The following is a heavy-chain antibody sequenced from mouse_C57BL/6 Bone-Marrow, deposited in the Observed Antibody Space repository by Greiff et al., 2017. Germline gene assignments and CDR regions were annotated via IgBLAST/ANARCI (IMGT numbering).Heavy chain of an antibody. Sequence: EVQLVESGGGLVQPGGSLKLSCAASGFTFSDYGMAWVRQAPRKGPEWVAFISNLAYSIYYADTVTGRFTISRENAKNTLYLEMSSLRSEDTAMYYCAIRSYGSSYVNWYFAVWGTGTTVTVSS. D-gene: IGHD1-1*01. V-gene: IGHV5-15*01. CDR2: ISNLAYSI. J-gene: IGHJ1*03. CDR1: GFTFSDYG. CDR3: AIRSYGSSYVNWYFAV.